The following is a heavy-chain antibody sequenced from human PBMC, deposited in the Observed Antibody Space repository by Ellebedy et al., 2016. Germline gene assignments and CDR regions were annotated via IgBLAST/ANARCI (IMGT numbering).Heavy chain of an antibody. D-gene: IGHD2-21*01. Sequence: GESLKISCAASAFTFSDHYMDWVRQAPGKGLEWVALISNDGSATAYADSAKGRFTISRDNSKNTLHLQMNSLRPEDTAVYFCAKGCADGGDCYIIDSWGQGSLVTVSS. V-gene: IGHV3-30*18. CDR3: AKGCADGGDCYIIDS. J-gene: IGHJ4*02. CDR2: ISNDGSAT. CDR1: AFTFSDHY.